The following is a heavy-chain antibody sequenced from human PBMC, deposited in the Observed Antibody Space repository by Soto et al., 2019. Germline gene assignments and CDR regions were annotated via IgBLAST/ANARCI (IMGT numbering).Heavy chain of an antibody. D-gene: IGHD1-1*01. CDR2: IYSGGAK. J-gene: IGHJ4*02. V-gene: IGHV3-66*01. CDR1: GFTVSNNY. Sequence: EVQLVESGGGLVQPGGSLRLSCAASGFTVSNNYMRWVRQAPGKGLEWVSLIYSGGAKYYADSVKGRFTISRDNSKNTLCLQMNSLRAADTAVYYCARDGTYNWVGGQGILVTVSS. CDR3: ARDGTYNWV.